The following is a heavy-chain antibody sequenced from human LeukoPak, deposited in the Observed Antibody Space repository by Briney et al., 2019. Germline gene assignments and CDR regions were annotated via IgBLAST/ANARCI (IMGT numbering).Heavy chain of an antibody. CDR2: NSGSSIYI. CDR1: GFNLRIYS. Sequence: GGSVRLLCGSWGFNLRIYSMKGVREARGRGLEWVSSNSGSSIYIYYADSVKGRFTISRDNAKNSLYLQMNSPRAADTSVYYCARDPPYYDSSGYSYDHWGQGTLVTVSS. J-gene: IGHJ5*02. D-gene: IGHD3-22*01. CDR3: ARDPPYYDSSGYSYDH. V-gene: IGHV3-21*01.